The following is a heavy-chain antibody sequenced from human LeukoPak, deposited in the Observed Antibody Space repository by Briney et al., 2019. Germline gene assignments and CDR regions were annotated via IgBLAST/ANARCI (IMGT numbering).Heavy chain of an antibody. CDR2: IYHSGST. D-gene: IGHD1-26*01. Sequence: SGTLSLTCAVSGGSISSSNWWSWVRQPPGKGLEWIGEIYHSGSTYHNPSLKSRVTTSVDTSKNRFSLKLTSVTAADTAVYYCARELHSGSYYFDYWGQGTLVTVSS. CDR3: ARELHSGSYYFDY. CDR1: GGSISSSNW. J-gene: IGHJ4*02. V-gene: IGHV4-4*02.